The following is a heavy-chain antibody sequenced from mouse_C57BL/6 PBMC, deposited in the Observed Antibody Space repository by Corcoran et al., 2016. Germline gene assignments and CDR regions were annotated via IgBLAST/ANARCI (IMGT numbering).Heavy chain of an antibody. V-gene: IGHV1-80*01. CDR2: IYPGDGDT. CDR1: GYAFSSYW. J-gene: IGHJ2*01. D-gene: IGHD1-1*01. Sequence: QVQLQQSGAELVKPGASVKISCKASGYAFSSYWMNWVKQRPGKGLEWIGQIYPGDGDTNYNGKFKGKATLTADKSSSTAYMQHSSLTSEDSAVYFCARDYGSSPFDYWGQGTTLTVSS. CDR3: ARDYGSSPFDY.